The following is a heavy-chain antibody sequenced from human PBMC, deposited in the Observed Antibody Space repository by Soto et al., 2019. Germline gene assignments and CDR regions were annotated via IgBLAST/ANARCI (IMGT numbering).Heavy chain of an antibody. V-gene: IGHV3-30*18. Sequence: GGSLRLSCAASGFTFSSYGMHWVRQAPGKGLEWVVVISYGGTNKYYAGSVKGRFTISRDNSETSLTLQMNSLRAEDTAVYYCAEDGTHCSGGSCYGLDVWGQGTMVTVSS. D-gene: IGHD2-15*01. CDR2: ISYGGTNK. CDR3: AEDGTHCSGGSCYGLDV. J-gene: IGHJ6*02. CDR1: GFTFSSYG.